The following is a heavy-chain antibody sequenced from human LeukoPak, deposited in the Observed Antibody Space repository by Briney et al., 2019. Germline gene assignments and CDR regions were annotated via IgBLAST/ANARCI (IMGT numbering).Heavy chain of an antibody. CDR1: GFTVSSNY. V-gene: IGHV3-66*02. D-gene: IGHD6-19*01. CDR3: AKDNRFYSSGWYYDAFDI. J-gene: IGHJ3*02. CDR2: IYSGGST. Sequence: GGSLRLSCAASGFTVSSNYMSWVRQAPGKGLEWVSVIYSGGSTYYADSVKGRFTISRDRDNPKNMLYLQMNSLRAEDTAVYYCAKDNRFYSSGWYYDAFDIWGQGTMVTVSS.